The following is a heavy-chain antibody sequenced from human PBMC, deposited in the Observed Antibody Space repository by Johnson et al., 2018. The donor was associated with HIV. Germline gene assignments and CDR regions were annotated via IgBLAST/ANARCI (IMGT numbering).Heavy chain of an antibody. D-gene: IGHD2-21*02. J-gene: IGHJ3*02. CDR3: AKDWDVVVTADDAFDI. CDR2: ISYDGRNK. Sequence: VQLVESGGGVVQPGRSLRLSCAASGFTFSSYAMHWVRQAPGKGLEWVAIISYDGRNKYYADSVKGRITVSRDNAKNTLYLQMNSLRADDTALYYCAKDWDVVVTADDAFDIWGQGTMVTVSS. CDR1: GFTFSSYA. V-gene: IGHV3-30*04.